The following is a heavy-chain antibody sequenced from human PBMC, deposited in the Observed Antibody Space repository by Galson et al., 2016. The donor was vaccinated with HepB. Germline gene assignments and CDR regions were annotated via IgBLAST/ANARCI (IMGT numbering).Heavy chain of an antibody. CDR1: GYTFTGYY. CDR2: INPNSGGT. D-gene: IGHD5-12*01. J-gene: IGHJ3*02. CDR3: ASGGYSGYESYAFDI. V-gene: IGHV1-2*02. Sequence: SVKVSCKASGYTFTGYYIHWVRQAPGQGLDWMGWINPNSGGTNYAQKFQGRVTMTRDTSISTAYMELSRLRPDDTAMYYCASGGYSGYESYAFDIWGQGTWSPSPQ.